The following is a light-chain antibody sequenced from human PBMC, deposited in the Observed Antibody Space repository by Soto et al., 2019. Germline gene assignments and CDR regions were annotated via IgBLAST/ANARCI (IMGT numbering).Light chain of an antibody. V-gene: IGKV1-5*01. CDR2: DAS. J-gene: IGKJ4*01. CDR3: QPYHTYRLT. CDR1: QSISNY. Sequence: EIQVTQSPAALSGSVLDRFTITFRASQSISNYLNWYQQKPGKATKLLIYDASSLESGVPSRFSGSGSGTEFTLTISSLQPDDFATYYRQPYHTYRLTFRGGTKV.